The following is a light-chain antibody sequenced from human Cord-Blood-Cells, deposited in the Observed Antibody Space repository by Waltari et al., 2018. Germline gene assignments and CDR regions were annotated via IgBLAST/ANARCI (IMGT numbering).Light chain of an antibody. V-gene: IGLV1-40*01. J-gene: IGLJ2*01. CDR3: QSYDSSLSGSVV. Sequence: QSVLTQPPSVTGAPGHRVTISCTGSRSNIGAGYDVDWYQQPTGTAPKLPIYGNSNRPSGVPDRFSSSKSGTSASLAITGLQAEDEADYYCQSYDSSLSGSVVFGGGTKLTVL. CDR1: RSNIGAGYD. CDR2: GNS.